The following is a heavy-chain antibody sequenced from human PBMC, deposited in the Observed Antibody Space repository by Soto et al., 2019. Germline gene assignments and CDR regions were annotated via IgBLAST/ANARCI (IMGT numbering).Heavy chain of an antibody. CDR3: VTRMRTGDYRTDY. CDR1: GFTFSSYW. V-gene: IGHV3-7*01. Sequence: EVQLVESGGGLVQPGGSLRLSCAASGFTFSSYWMTWVRQAPGKGLEWVANIKQDASEKYYVDSVKGRFTISRDNAKNSLYLQMNSLRVGDTAVYYCVTRMRTGDYRTDYWGQGTLVTVSS. CDR2: IKQDASEK. J-gene: IGHJ4*02. D-gene: IGHD3-9*01.